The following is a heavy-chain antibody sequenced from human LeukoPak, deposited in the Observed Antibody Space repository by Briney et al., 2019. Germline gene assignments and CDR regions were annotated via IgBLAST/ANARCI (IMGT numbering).Heavy chain of an antibody. CDR3: ARAAGRDTTSGLDFDY. V-gene: IGHV4-59*12. CDR1: GGSISSDY. CDR2: IYYSGST. Sequence: SETLSLTCTVSGGSISSDYWSWIRQPPGKGLEWIGNIYYSGSTNYNPSLKSRVTISVDTSKNQFSLKLSSVTAADTAVCYCARAAGRDTTSGLDFDYWGQGILVTVSS. J-gene: IGHJ4*02. D-gene: IGHD1-26*01.